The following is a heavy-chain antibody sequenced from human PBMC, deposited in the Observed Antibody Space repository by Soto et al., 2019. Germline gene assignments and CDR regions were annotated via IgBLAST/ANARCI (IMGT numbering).Heavy chain of an antibody. CDR2: IKGDGTEK. CDR1: GITFSGYW. J-gene: IGHJ1*01. D-gene: IGHD2-2*01. CDR3: AREGRGYCASTTCPGI. V-gene: IGHV3-7*01. Sequence: GGSLRLSCAASGITFSGYWMSWVRQAPGKGLEWVANIKGDGTEKNYVDSVKDRFTISIDNVKTSLFLQMDSLRVEDTAVYYCAREGRGYCASTTCPGIWGQGTLVTVSS.